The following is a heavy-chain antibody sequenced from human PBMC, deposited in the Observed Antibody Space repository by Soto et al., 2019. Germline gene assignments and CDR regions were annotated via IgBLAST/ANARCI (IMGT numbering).Heavy chain of an antibody. V-gene: IGHV4-39*01. D-gene: IGHD6-6*01. CDR1: GDSMSSSLYF. Sequence: SETLSLTCTVSGDSMSSSLYFWGWIRQPPGKGLEWIGNIYNSGQTYYNPSLKSRVSISVDTSKNQFSLQLSSVTAADTAVYYCARNGAAARPLSFFDYWGKGSQVTVS. CDR3: ARNGAAARPLSFFDY. J-gene: IGHJ4*02. CDR2: IYNSGQT.